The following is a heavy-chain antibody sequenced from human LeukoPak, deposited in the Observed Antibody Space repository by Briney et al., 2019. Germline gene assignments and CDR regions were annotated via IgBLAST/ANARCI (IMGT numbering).Heavy chain of an antibody. CDR3: ARLKQRYSSSWYSGVGWFDP. V-gene: IGHV4-34*01. D-gene: IGHD6-13*01. CDR1: GVSFSGYY. Sequence: SETLSLTCAVYGVSFSGYYWSWIRQPPGKGLEWIGEINHSGSTNYNPSLKSRVTISVDTSKNQFPLKLSSVTAADTAVYYCARLKQRYSSSWYSGVGWFDPWGQGTLVTVSS. CDR2: INHSGST. J-gene: IGHJ5*02.